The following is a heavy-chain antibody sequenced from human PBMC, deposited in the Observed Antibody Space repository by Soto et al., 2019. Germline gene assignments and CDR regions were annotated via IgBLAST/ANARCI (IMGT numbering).Heavy chain of an antibody. Sequence: EASVEVCSKASGYTFTGYYIHWVRQAPGQGLEWMGWINPNSGGTNYAQKFQGWVTMTRDTSISTAYMELSRLRSDDTAVYYCARVGQLWNGMDVWGQGTTVTVSS. V-gene: IGHV1-2*04. CDR2: INPNSGGT. CDR1: GYTFTGYY. D-gene: IGHD5-18*01. J-gene: IGHJ6*02. CDR3: ARVGQLWNGMDV.